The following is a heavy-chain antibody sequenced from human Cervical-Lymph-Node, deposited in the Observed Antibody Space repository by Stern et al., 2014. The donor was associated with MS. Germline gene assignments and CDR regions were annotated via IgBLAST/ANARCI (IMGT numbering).Heavy chain of an antibody. CDR1: GYTFTNFP. CDR2: IDTNTGNP. J-gene: IGHJ5*02. CDR3: VRASVAQRLHRWFDP. V-gene: IGHV7-4-1*02. D-gene: IGHD6-25*01. Sequence: QMQLVQSGSELKKPGASVKVSCKASGYTFTNFPINWVRQAPGQGLEWMGWIDTNTGNPTYVTEFSGRFVFSMDTSVTTAYLQINSLKTEDTARYYCVRASVAQRLHRWFDPWGQGTLITVSS.